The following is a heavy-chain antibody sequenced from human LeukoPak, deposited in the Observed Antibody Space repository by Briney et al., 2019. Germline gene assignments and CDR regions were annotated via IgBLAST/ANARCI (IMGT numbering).Heavy chain of an antibody. V-gene: IGHV3-11*01. CDR3: AKVGARYYDILTGYMDY. CDR1: GFTFTDYY. Sequence: GVSLRLSCATSGFTFTDYYMSWIRQAPGKGLEWVSYISVSGTTMYYADSVKGRFTLSRDNAKNSLYLQMNSLRAEDTAVYYCAKVGARYYDILTGYMDYWGQGTLVTVSS. J-gene: IGHJ4*02. D-gene: IGHD3-9*01. CDR2: ISVSGTTM.